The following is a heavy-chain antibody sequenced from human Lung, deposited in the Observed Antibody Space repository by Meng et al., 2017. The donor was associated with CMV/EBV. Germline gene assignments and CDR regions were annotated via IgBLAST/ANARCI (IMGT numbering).Heavy chain of an antibody. CDR1: GYTFTGYY. V-gene: IGHV1-2*02. D-gene: IGHD3-3*01. Sequence: SVKVSCXASGYTFTGYYMHWVRQAPGQGLEWMGWINPNSGGTNYAQKFHGRVTMTRDTSISTAYMELSRLRSDDTAVYYCARDRLRFLEWSYGMDVWGQGTKVTVSS. CDR2: INPNSGGT. CDR3: ARDRLRFLEWSYGMDV. J-gene: IGHJ6*02.